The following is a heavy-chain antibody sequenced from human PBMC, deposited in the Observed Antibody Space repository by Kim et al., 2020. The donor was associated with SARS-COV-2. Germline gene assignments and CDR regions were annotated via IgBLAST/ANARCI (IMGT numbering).Heavy chain of an antibody. CDR2: IYYSGST. D-gene: IGHD2-8*01. Sequence: SETLSLTCTVSGGSISSGGYYWSWIRQHPGKGLEWIGYIYYSGSTYYNPSLKSRVTISVDTSKNQFSLKLSSVTAADTAVYYCARDKQWAGMDVWGQGTTVTVSS. V-gene: IGHV4-31*03. CDR1: GGSISSGGYY. J-gene: IGHJ6*02. CDR3: ARDKQWAGMDV.